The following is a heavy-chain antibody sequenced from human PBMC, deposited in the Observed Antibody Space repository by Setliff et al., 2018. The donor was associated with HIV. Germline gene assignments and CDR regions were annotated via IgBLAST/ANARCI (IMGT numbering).Heavy chain of an antibody. D-gene: IGHD1-26*01. J-gene: IGHJ4*02. CDR2: MSIHGDVI. CDR3: ARDPTVGSPDYFDF. CDR1: GFTFDSYV. Sequence: GESLRLSCAATGFTFDSYVLHWVRQAPGKGLEWVAVMSIHGDVIIYADSVEGRFTISRDNSRNRLFLQMNSLRVEDTAVYYCARDPTVGSPDYFDFWGQGTLVTVSS. V-gene: IGHV3-30*03.